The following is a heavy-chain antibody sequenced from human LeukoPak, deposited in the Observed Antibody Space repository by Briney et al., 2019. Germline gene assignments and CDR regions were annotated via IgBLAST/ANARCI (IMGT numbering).Heavy chain of an antibody. CDR3: ARCSGYGMDV. Sequence: GGSLRLSCAASGFAFSTYAMHWVRQAPGKGLEWVAVISYDESHIYYADSVKGRFTISRDNSENTLYLQMNSLRVEDTAVYNCARCSGYGMDVWGQGTTVTVSS. V-gene: IGHV3-30-3*01. D-gene: IGHD3-10*02. J-gene: IGHJ6*02. CDR2: ISYDESHI. CDR1: GFAFSTYA.